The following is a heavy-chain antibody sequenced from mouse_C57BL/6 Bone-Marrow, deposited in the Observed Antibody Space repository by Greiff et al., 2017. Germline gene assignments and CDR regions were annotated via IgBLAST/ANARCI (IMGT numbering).Heavy chain of an antibody. Sequence: DVMLVESGEGLVKPGGSLKLSCAASGFTFSSYAMSWVRQTPEKRLEWVAYISSGGDYIYYADTVKGRFTISRDNARNPLYLQMSSLKSEYTAMYYCTRERTYDYDVGAYWGQGTLVTVSA. CDR3: TRERTYDYDVGAY. CDR1: GFTFSSYA. J-gene: IGHJ3*01. V-gene: IGHV5-9-1*02. D-gene: IGHD2-4*01. CDR2: ISSGGDYI.